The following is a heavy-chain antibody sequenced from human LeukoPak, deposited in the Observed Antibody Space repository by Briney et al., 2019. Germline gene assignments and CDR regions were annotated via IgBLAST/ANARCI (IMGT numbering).Heavy chain of an antibody. CDR2: IRSKAYGGTT. J-gene: IGHJ6*03. V-gene: IGHV3-49*04. CDR3: TRVGIAVAATGYYYMDV. D-gene: IGHD6-19*01. Sequence: PGGSLRLSCTASGFTFGDYAMSWVRQAPGKGLEWVGFIRSKAYGGTTEYAASVKGRSTISRDDSKSIAYLQINSLKTEDTAVYYCTRVGIAVAATGYYYMDVWGKGTTVTVSS. CDR1: GFTFGDYA.